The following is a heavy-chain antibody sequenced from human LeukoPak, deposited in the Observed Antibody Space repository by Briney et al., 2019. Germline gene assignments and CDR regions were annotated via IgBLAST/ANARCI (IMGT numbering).Heavy chain of an antibody. CDR3: ARETVTVYAFDI. Sequence: SETLSLTCTVSGGSISSYYWSWIRQPPGKGLEWIGYIYYSGSTNYNPSLKSRVTISVDTSKNQFSLKLSSVTAADTAVYYCARETVTVYAFDIWGQGTMVTVSS. CDR2: IYYSGST. V-gene: IGHV4-59*01. CDR1: GGSISSYY. D-gene: IGHD4-11*01. J-gene: IGHJ3*02.